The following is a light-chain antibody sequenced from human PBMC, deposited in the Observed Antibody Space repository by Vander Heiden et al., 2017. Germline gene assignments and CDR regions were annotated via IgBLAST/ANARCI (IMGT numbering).Light chain of an antibody. CDR3: QQYGSSPRPLT. J-gene: IGKJ4*01. V-gene: IGKV3-20*01. Sequence: VLTQSPRTLSLSPGEGAILSCRASQSVSSSHLAWYQQKPGQAPRLLIYGASSRATGIPDRFSGRGSGTDFTLTISRLEPEDFAVYYCQQYGSSPRPLTFGGGTKVEIK. CDR2: GAS. CDR1: QSVSSSH.